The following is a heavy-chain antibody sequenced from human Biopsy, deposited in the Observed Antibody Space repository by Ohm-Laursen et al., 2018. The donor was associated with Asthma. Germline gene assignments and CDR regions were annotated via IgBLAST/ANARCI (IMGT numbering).Heavy chain of an antibody. CDR1: GFAFNNSS. CDR2: IAYDGSKK. Sequence: SLRLSCAASGFAFNNSSMTWVRQAPGKGLEWVAVIAYDGSKKYYADSVKGRFTISRDNSKNTLYLQMNSLRGEDTAVYYCAKGRYKWNDGYYGLDVWGQGTTVTVSS. D-gene: IGHD1-20*01. CDR3: AKGRYKWNDGYYGLDV. J-gene: IGHJ6*02. V-gene: IGHV3-30*18.